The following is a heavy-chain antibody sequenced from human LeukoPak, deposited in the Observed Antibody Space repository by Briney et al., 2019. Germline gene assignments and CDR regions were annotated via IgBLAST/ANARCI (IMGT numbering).Heavy chain of an antibody. V-gene: IGHV4-34*01. D-gene: IGHD4-17*01. CDR3: ARMTTGHDY. CDR1: GRSFTSYY. J-gene: IGHJ4*02. CDR2: VNHSGYT. Sequence: SETLSLTCGVSGRSFTSYYWSWIRQTPGKGLEWIGEVNHSGYTNMNPSLKSRVTISVDTSKNQFSLMMTSVTAADTAVYFCARMTTGHDYWGQGILVTVSS.